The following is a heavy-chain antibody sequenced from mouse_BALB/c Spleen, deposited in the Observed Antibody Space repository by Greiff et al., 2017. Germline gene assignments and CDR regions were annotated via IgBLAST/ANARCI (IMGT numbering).Heavy chain of an antibody. Sequence: EVHLVESGGGLVQPGGSLKLSCAASGFTFSSYTMSWVRQTPEKRLEWVAYISNGGGSTYYPDTVKGRFTISRDNAKNTLYLQMSSLKSEDTAMYYCARHDGAMDYWGQGTSVTVSS. CDR1: GFTFSSYT. CDR2: ISNGGGST. J-gene: IGHJ4*01. CDR3: ARHDGAMDY. D-gene: IGHD2-3*01. V-gene: IGHV5-12-2*01.